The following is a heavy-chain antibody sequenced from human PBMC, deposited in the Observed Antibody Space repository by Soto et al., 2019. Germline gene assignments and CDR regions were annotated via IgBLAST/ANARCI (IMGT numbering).Heavy chain of an antibody. D-gene: IGHD2-8*01. CDR1: GITFSSYS. Sequence: EVQRVESGGGLVQPGESLRLSCTASGITFSSYSMNWVRQAPGKGLEWLSYISSSNTAYADYVKGRFTISRDTAKNSVYLQMNSLKDEDTAVYYCVGDQDVHAPMVHGNYWGRGTRVTVSS. CDR3: VGDQDVHAPMVHGNY. J-gene: IGHJ4*02. V-gene: IGHV3-48*02. CDR2: ISSSNT.